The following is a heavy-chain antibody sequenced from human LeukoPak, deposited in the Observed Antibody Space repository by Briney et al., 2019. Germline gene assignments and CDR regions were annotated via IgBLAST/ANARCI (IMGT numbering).Heavy chain of an antibody. J-gene: IGHJ6*03. CDR3: ARGDCSSTICYSPMDV. D-gene: IGHD2-2*01. CDR1: GGSMSTYY. V-gene: IGHV4-38-2*02. CDR2: IYRSGST. Sequence: SETLSLTCTVFGGSMSTYYWVWIRQTPGKGLEWIGSIYRSGSTNYNPSLKSRVTISVDTSKNQFSLKVNSVTAADTALYYCARGDCSSTICYSPMDVWGKGTTVTVSS.